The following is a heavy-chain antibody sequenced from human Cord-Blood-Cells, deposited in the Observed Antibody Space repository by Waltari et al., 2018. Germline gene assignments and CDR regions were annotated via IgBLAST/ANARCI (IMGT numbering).Heavy chain of an antibody. Sequence: EVQLVESGGGLVQPGGSLRLSCAASGFTFSSYWMSWVRQAPGKGLEWVANIKQDGSGKYYVDSVKGRFTISRDNAKNSLYLQMNSLRAEDTAVYYCARGSVVRGVIIDYWGQGTLVTVSS. CDR3: ARGSVVRGVIIDY. D-gene: IGHD3-10*01. V-gene: IGHV3-7*01. J-gene: IGHJ4*02. CDR2: IKQDGSGK. CDR1: GFTFSSYW.